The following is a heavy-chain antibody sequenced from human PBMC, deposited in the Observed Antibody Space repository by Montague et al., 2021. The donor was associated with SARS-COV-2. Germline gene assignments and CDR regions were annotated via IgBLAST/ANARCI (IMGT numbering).Heavy chain of an antibody. CDR3: VVDAYYPLYGH. Sequence: TLSLTCTVSGGAISDGNYYWSWVRQPAGKGLEWIGRIYVTGNSKSNPYLKSRVTMSIDTAKHQLYLNLTSVTAADTAVYYCVVDAYYPLYGHWGQGTLVTVSS. CDR1: GGAISDGNYY. CDR2: IYVTGNS. D-gene: IGHD3-10*01. J-gene: IGHJ4*02. V-gene: IGHV4-61*02.